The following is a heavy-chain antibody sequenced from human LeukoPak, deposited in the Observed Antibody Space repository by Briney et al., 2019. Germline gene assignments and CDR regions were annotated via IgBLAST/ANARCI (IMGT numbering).Heavy chain of an antibody. CDR1: GFTFSSYA. Sequence: GGSLRLSCAASGFTFSSYAMSWVRQAPGKGLEWVANIKQDGSEKDYVDSVKGRFTISRDNAKNSLYLQMNNLRAEDTAVYYCARYCGGDCYGMDVWGQGTTVTVSS. CDR2: IKQDGSEK. D-gene: IGHD2-21*01. CDR3: ARYCGGDCYGMDV. V-gene: IGHV3-7*01. J-gene: IGHJ6*02.